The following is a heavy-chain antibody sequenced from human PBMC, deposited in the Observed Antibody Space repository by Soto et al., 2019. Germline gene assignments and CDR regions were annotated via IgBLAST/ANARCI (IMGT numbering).Heavy chain of an antibody. CDR3: ARDIVVVPAATDYYYYYGMDV. Sequence: PVKVSCKASGGTFSSYAISWVRQAPGQGLEWMGGIIPIFGTANYAQKFQGRVTITADESTSTAYMELSSRRSEDTAVYYCARDIVVVPAATDYYYYYGMDVWGQGTTVTVSS. V-gene: IGHV1-69*13. CDR1: GGTFSSYA. CDR2: IIPIFGTA. D-gene: IGHD2-2*01. J-gene: IGHJ6*02.